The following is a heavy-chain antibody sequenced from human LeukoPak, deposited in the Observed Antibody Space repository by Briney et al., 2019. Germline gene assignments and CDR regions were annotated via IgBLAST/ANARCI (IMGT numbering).Heavy chain of an antibody. J-gene: IGHJ6*03. V-gene: IGHV4-61*01. CDR2: IYYSGST. CDR1: GGSISSSSYY. D-gene: IGHD3-10*01. CDR3: AREVTYYGSYYYYYMDV. Sequence: SETLSLTCTVSGGSISSSSYYWSWIRQPPGKGLEWIGYIYYSGSTNYNPSLKSRVTISVDTSKNQFSLKLSSVTAADTAVYYCAREVTYYGSYYYYYMDVWGKGTTVTISS.